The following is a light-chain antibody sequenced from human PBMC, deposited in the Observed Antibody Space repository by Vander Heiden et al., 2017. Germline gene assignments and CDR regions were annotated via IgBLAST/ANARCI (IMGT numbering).Light chain of an antibody. V-gene: IGKV4-1*01. J-gene: IGKJ1*01. CDR2: RAS. CDR1: QSVLKNSNDKNY. Sequence: DIVMTPPPDSLAVALGEGATINCKSRQSVLKNSNDKNYLSWYQVEPGQPPKLLIYRASTRESGVPDRFSGSGSGTDFSLTISSLQAEDVAVYYCHQYYTTPRTFGQGTKLEI. CDR3: HQYYTTPRT.